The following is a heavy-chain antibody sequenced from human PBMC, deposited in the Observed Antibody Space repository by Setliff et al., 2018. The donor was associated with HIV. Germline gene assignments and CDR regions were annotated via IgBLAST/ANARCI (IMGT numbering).Heavy chain of an antibody. Sequence: ASVKVSCKTSGYTFTGHYVHWVRQAPGQGLEWMGWINPNSGATKYAQKFQGRVTMTRDTSISTAYMELSGLRSDDTAVYYCARDASPDGDPAVDAFDIWGQGTMVTVSS. V-gene: IGHV1-2*02. CDR2: INPNSGAT. CDR1: GYTFTGHY. CDR3: ARDASPDGDPAVDAFDI. D-gene: IGHD4-17*01. J-gene: IGHJ3*02.